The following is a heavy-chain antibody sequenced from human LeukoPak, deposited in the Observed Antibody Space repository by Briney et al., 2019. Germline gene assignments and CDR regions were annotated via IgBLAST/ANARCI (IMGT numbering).Heavy chain of an antibody. D-gene: IGHD2-2*01. Sequence: SVKVSCKASGYTFTTSGINWVRQAPGQGLEWMGCINVYNGNTNYAQKFQGRITMTRDTSTSTAYMELRSLKSDDTAVYYCARGLVVPAAMGEFDYWGQGTLIAVSS. CDR3: ARGLVVPAAMGEFDY. V-gene: IGHV1-18*01. CDR1: GYTFTTSG. J-gene: IGHJ4*02. CDR2: INVYNGNT.